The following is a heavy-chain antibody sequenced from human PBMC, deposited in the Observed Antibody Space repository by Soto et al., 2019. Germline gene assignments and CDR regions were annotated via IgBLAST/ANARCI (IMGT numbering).Heavy chain of an antibody. CDR3: ARVVPAAMLNYYYGMDV. J-gene: IGHJ6*02. Sequence: ASVKVSCKASGYTFTSYYMHWVRQAPGQGLEWMGIINPSGGSTSYAQKFQGRVTMTRDTSTSTVYMELSSLRSEDTAVYYCARVVPAAMLNYYYGMDVWGQGTTVTVSS. V-gene: IGHV1-46*01. CDR2: INPSGGST. D-gene: IGHD2-2*01. CDR1: GYTFTSYY.